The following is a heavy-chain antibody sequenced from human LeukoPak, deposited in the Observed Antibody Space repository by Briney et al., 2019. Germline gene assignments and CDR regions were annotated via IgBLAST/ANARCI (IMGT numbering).Heavy chain of an antibody. V-gene: IGHV4-39*07. CDR3: AREEYYDSSGLNY. CDR2: IYYSGST. CDR1: GGSISSSSYY. D-gene: IGHD3-22*01. J-gene: IGHJ4*02. Sequence: SETLSLTCTVSGGSISSSSYYWGWIRQPLGKGLEWIGSIYYSGSTYYNPSLKSRVTISVDTSKNQFSLKLSSVTAADTAVYYCAREEYYDSSGLNYWGQGTLVTVSS.